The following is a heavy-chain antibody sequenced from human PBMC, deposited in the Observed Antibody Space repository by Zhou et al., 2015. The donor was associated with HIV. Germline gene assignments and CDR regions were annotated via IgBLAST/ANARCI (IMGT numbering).Heavy chain of an antibody. D-gene: IGHD4-17*01. J-gene: IGHJ3*02. CDR1: GGTFSSYT. CDR3: ARAYGDYYEEGGAFDI. Sequence: QVQLVQSGAEVKKPGSSVKVSCKASGGTFSSYTISWVRQAPGQGLEWMGRIIPILGIANYAQKFQGRVTITADKSTSTAYMELSSLRSEDTAVYYCARAYGDYYEEGGAFDIWGQGTMVTVSS. CDR2: IIPILGIA. V-gene: IGHV1-69*02.